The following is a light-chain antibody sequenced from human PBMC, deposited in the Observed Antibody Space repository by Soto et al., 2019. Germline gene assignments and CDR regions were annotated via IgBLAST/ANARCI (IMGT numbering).Light chain of an antibody. CDR1: SSDVGGYNY. V-gene: IGLV2-14*01. J-gene: IGLJ1*01. CDR3: SSYTSSSTSCV. Sequence: QSALTQPASVSGSPGQSITISCTGTSSDVGGYNYVSWYQQHPGKAPKLMIYDVSNRPSGVSNRVSGSKSGNTASLTISGLQAEDEADYYCSSYTSSSTSCVFGTGTKLTVL. CDR2: DVS.